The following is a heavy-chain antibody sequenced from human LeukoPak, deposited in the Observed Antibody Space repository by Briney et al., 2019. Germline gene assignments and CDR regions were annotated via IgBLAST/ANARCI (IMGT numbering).Heavy chain of an antibody. J-gene: IGHJ4*02. CDR1: GFAFDDYA. CDR2: ISWDGGST. CDR3: AKDSSGYYWDY. V-gene: IGHV3-43D*03. D-gene: IGHD3-22*01. Sequence: GGSLRLSCAASGFAFDDYAMHWVRQAPGKGLEWVSLISWDGGSTYYADSVKGRFTISRDNSKNSLYLQMNSLRAEDTALYYCAKDSSGYYWDYWGQGTLVTVSS.